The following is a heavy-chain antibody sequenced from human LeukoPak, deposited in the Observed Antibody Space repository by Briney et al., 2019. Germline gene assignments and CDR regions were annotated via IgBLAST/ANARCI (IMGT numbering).Heavy chain of an antibody. D-gene: IGHD6-13*01. CDR2: IWYDGSNK. CDR3: AKEGRYSSTWYDYFDY. CDR1: GFTFSSYG. V-gene: IGHV3-33*06. J-gene: IGHJ4*02. Sequence: PGGSLRLSCAASGFTFSSYGMHWVRQAPGKGLEWVAVIWYDGSNKYYADSVKGRFTTSRDNSKNTLYLQMNSLRAEDTAVYYCAKEGRYSSTWYDYFDYWGQGTPVTVSS.